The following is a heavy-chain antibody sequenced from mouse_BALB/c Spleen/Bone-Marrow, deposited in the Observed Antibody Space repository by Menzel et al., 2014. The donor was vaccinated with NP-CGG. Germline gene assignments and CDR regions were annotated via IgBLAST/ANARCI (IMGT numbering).Heavy chain of an antibody. V-gene: IGHV1-69*02. D-gene: IGHD3-1*01. J-gene: IGHJ3*01. Sequence: GAELVKPGASVKLSCKASGYTFTSYWMHWVKQRPGQGLEWIGEIDPSDSYTNYNQKFKGKATLTVDKSSSTAFMQLSSLTAEDSAVYYCGGRELGPRWFTYWGQGTLVTVSA. CDR3: GGRELGPRWFTY. CDR1: GYTFTSYW. CDR2: IDPSDSYT.